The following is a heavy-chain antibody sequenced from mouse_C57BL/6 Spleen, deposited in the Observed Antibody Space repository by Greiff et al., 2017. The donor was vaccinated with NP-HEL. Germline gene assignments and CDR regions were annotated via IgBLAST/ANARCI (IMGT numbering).Heavy chain of an antibody. J-gene: IGHJ2*01. V-gene: IGHV1-82*01. Sequence: QVQLQQSGPELVKPGASVKISCKASGYAFSSSWMNWVKQRPGKGLEWIGRIYPGDGDTNYNGKFKGKATLTAGKSSSTAYMQLSSLTSEDSAVYFCAKGMGPDYWGQGTTLTVSS. CDR2: IYPGDGDT. D-gene: IGHD4-1*01. CDR3: AKGMGPDY. CDR1: GYAFSSSW.